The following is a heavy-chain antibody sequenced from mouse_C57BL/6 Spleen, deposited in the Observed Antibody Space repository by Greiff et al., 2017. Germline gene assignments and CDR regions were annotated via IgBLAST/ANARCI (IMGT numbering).Heavy chain of an antibody. CDR2: IYPCSGST. V-gene: IGHV1-55*01. CDR3: ARSEGYDGPFAY. J-gene: IGHJ3*01. CDR1: GYTFTSYW. D-gene: IGHD2-2*01. Sequence: VKLQQPGAELVKPGASVKMSCKASGYTFTSYWITWVKQRPGQGLEWIGDIYPCSGSTNYNEKFKSKATLTVDTSSSTAYMQLSSLTSEDSAVYYCARSEGYDGPFAYWGQGTLVTVSA.